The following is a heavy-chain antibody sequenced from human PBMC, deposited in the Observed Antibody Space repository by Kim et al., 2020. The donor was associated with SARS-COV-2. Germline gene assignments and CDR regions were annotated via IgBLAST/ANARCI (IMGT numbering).Heavy chain of an antibody. Sequence: GGSLRLSCTASGFTFGDYAMSWFRQAPGKGLEWVGFIRSKAYGGTTEYAASVKGRFTISRDDSKSIAYLQMNSLKTEDTAVYYCTRVAQGIAVAGDFDYWGQGTLVTVSS. CDR3: TRVAQGIAVAGDFDY. CDR1: GFTFGDYA. CDR2: IRSKAYGGTT. J-gene: IGHJ4*02. D-gene: IGHD6-19*01. V-gene: IGHV3-49*03.